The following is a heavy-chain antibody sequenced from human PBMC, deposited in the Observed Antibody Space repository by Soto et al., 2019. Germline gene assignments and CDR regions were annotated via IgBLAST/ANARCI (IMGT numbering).Heavy chain of an antibody. J-gene: IGHJ5*02. V-gene: IGHV1-8*02. CDR3: AREKGSSGFDP. Sequence: ASVKVSCKASGYTFISYGISWVRQAPGQGLEWMGWINANNGNTKYAQKFQGRVTMTRNTSISTAYMELSSLRSEDTAVYYCAREKGSSGFDPWGQGTLVTVSS. CDR1: GYTFISYG. CDR2: INANNGNT. D-gene: IGHD6-6*01.